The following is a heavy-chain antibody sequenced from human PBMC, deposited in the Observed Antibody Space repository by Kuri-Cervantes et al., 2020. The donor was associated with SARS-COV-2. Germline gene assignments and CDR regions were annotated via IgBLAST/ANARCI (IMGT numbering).Heavy chain of an antibody. V-gene: IGHV3-49*04. CDR3: TRWAIFDY. J-gene: IGHJ4*02. CDR1: GFTFSSYS. D-gene: IGHD4-23*01. Sequence: GESLKISCAASGFTFSSYSMNWVRQAPGKGLEWVGLIRSKLYGGTADYAASVKGRFTISRDDSKNIAYLQVNSLETEDTAVYYCTRWAIFDYWGQGTLVTVSS. CDR2: IRSKLYGGTA.